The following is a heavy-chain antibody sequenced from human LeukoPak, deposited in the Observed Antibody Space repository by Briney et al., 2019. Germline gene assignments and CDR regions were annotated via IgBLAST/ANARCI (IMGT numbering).Heavy chain of an antibody. CDR2: ISYDGSNK. J-gene: IGHJ4*02. CDR3: ARGNPPLRCLDY. CDR1: GFTFSSYA. Sequence: PGGSLRLSCAASGFTFSSYAMHWVRQAPGKGLEWVAVISYDGSNKYYADSVKGRFTISRDNSKNTLYLQMNSLRAEDTAVYYCARGNPPLRCLDYWGQGTLVTVSS. V-gene: IGHV3-30-3*01. D-gene: IGHD4-17*01.